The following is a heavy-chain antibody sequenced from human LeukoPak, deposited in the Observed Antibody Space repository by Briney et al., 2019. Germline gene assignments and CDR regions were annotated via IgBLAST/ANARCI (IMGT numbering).Heavy chain of an antibody. D-gene: IGHD2-15*01. CDR2: ISGSGGST. CDR1: GFTFSSYA. V-gene: IGHV3-23*01. J-gene: IGHJ1*01. Sequence: PGGSLRLSCAASGFTFSSYAMSWVRQAPGKGLEWVSAISGSGGSTYYADSVKGRFTISRDNSKNTLYLQMNSPRAEDTAVYYCAKDQGPYCSGGSCYYFQHWGQGTLVTVSS. CDR3: AKDQGPYCSGGSCYYFQH.